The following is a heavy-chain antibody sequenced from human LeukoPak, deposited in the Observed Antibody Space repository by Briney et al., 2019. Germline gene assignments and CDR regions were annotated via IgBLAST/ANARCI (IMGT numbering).Heavy chain of an antibody. J-gene: IGHJ4*02. Sequence: ASVKVSCKASGYTFTGYYMHWVRQAPGQGLEWMGWINPNSGGTNYAQKFQGRVTMTRDTSISTAYMELSRLRSDDTAVYYCARHVPVKQLPRYLYYFDYWGQGTLVTVSS. CDR2: INPNSGGT. CDR1: GYTFTGYY. CDR3: ARHVPVKQLPRYLYYFDY. V-gene: IGHV1-2*02. D-gene: IGHD3-9*01.